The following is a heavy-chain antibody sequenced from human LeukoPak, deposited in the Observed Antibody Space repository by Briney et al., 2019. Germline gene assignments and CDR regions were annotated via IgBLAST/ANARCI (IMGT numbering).Heavy chain of an antibody. Sequence: GGSLRLSCAASGFTFSSYGMHWVRQAPGKGLEWVAFIRYDGSNKYYADSVKGRFTISRDNSKNTLYLQMNSLRAEDTAVYYCAKDQIAVAYYYYMDVWGKGTTVTISS. D-gene: IGHD6-19*01. J-gene: IGHJ6*03. CDR2: IRYDGSNK. CDR1: GFTFSSYG. CDR3: AKDQIAVAYYYYMDV. V-gene: IGHV3-30*02.